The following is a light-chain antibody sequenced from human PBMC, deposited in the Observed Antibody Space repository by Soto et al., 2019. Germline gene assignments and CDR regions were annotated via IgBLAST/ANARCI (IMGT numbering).Light chain of an antibody. V-gene: IGKV1-12*01. CDR3: LQVYSFPRT. J-gene: IGKJ1*01. CDR1: RAIGDR. CDR2: TAS. Sequence: DVQMTQYPSALSAVVGDRVTITCRASRAIGDRLAWFQQKPGKAPRFLIQTASNLQGGVPSRSSGSGSGTEFILSINSLQPEDIGTYYCLQVYSFPRTFGQRTKVDI.